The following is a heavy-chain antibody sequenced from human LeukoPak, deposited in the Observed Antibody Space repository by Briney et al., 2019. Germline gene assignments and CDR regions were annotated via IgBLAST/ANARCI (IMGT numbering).Heavy chain of an antibody. CDR2: IYSGGST. D-gene: IGHD2-15*01. V-gene: IGHV3-53*01. CDR3: ARVAPDCSGGSCHFDY. Sequence: GGSLSLSCAASGFTVSSDYMSWVRQPPGKGLEWVSVIYSGGSTYYADSVKGRFTISRDNSKNTLYLQMNSLRAEDTAVYYCARVAPDCSGGSCHFDYWGQGTLVTVSS. CDR1: GFTVSSDY. J-gene: IGHJ4*02.